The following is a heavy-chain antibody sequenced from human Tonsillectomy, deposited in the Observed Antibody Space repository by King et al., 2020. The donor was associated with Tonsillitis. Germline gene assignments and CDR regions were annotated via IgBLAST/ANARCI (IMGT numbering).Heavy chain of an antibody. J-gene: IGHJ6*02. D-gene: IGHD2-2*01. Sequence: VQLVESGGVVVPPGRSLRLSCAASGFTFSSYGMHWVLQAPGKGLAGVAVIWYDGRTKYYVDSVKGRFTISRDNSKNTLVLPMNSLRAEDTAVYYCARAPPAAPRSYYYYGMDVWGQGTTVTVSS. V-gene: IGHV3-33*01. CDR2: IWYDGRTK. CDR3: ARAPPAAPRSYYYYGMDV. CDR1: GFTFSSYG.